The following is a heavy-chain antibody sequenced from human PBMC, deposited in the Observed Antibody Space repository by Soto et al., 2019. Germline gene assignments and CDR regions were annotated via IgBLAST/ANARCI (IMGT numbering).Heavy chain of an antibody. CDR3: VSGEEWGVLLAY. CDR1: GASINSGGYY. CDR2: IYFTGNT. D-gene: IGHD2-21*01. V-gene: IGHV4-31*03. Sequence: SETLSLTCTVSGASINSGGYYWNWFRLLPGRGLEWIGYIYFTGNTYYNPSLESRVTISLDTPQNQFSLELNSVSAADTAVYYRVSGEEWGVLLAYWGQGALVTVSS. J-gene: IGHJ4*02.